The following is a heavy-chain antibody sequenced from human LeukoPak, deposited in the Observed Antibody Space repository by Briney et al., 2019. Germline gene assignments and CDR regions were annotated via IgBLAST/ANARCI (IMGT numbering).Heavy chain of an antibody. CDR2: VRSKADGGTT. CDR3: TTVRPGTSGYSY. CDR1: GFTFSSAW. D-gene: IGHD3-22*01. Sequence: GGSLRLSCAASGFTFSSAWMTWARQAPGKGLEWVGRVRSKADGGTTDYAAPAKGRFTISRADSKNTVLLQMNSLKTEDTAVYYCTTVRPGTSGYSYRGQGTLVTVSS. V-gene: IGHV3-15*01. J-gene: IGHJ4*02.